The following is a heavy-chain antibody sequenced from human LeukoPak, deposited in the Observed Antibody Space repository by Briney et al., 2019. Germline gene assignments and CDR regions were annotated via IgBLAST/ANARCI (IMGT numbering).Heavy chain of an antibody. J-gene: IGHJ6*02. V-gene: IGHV4-59*06. CDR1: GGSISSYY. CDR2: IYYSGST. D-gene: IGHD2/OR15-2a*01. CDR3: ARLYRYYYYGMDV. Sequence: SETLSLTCTVSGGSISSYYWSWIRQPPGKGLEWIGYIYYSGSTYYNPSLKSRVTISVDTSKNQFSLKLSSVTAADTAVYYCARLYRYYYYGMDVWGQGTTVTVSS.